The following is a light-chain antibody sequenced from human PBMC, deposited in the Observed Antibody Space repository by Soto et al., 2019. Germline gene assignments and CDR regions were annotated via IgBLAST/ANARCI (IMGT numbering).Light chain of an antibody. CDR2: DVS. CDR3: RPFPRSSSYV. Sequence: QSVLAQPASVSGSPGQSIAISCTGTSSDVGSYNSVSWYQQYPGKAPTLMIHDVSDRPSGVSNRFSGSKSSNTASLTISGLQAEDEADYYSRPFPRSSSYVFGSGTKATVL. J-gene: IGLJ1*01. V-gene: IGLV2-14*03. CDR1: SSDVGSYNS.